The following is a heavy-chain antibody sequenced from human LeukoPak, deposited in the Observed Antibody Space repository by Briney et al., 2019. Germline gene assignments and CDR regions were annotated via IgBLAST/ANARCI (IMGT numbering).Heavy chain of an antibody. J-gene: IGHJ4*02. V-gene: IGHV3-30*02. CDR3: AKDSVSSRLRYFDY. Sequence: GGSLRLSCAAAGFSFNIYGMHWVRQAPGKGLEWVAFIQYDGSDKFYADSVKGRFTISRDNSKNAVHLQMNSLRAEDTAVYYCAKDSVSSRLRYFDYWGQGTLVTVSS. CDR2: IQYDGSDK. D-gene: IGHD4-17*01. CDR1: GFSFNIYG.